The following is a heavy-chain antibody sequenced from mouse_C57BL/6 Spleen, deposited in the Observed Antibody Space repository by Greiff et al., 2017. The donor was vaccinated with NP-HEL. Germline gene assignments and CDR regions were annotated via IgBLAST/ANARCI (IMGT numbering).Heavy chain of an antibody. CDR1: GYTFTDYN. Sequence: EVKLMESGPELVKPGASVKIPCKASGYTFTDYNMDWVKQSHGKSLEWIGDINPNNGGTIYNQKFKGKATLTVDKSSSTAYMELRSLTSEDTAVYYCARWAFDYGAWFAYWGQGTLVTVSA. CDR3: ARWAFDYGAWFAY. CDR2: INPNNGGT. V-gene: IGHV1-18*01. J-gene: IGHJ3*01. D-gene: IGHD2-4*01.